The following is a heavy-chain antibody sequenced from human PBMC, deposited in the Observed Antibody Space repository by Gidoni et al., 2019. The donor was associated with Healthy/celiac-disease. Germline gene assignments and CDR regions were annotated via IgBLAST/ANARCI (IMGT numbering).Heavy chain of an antibody. CDR3: ARDILRYSSSYDGMDV. CDR1: GFTFSDYY. Sequence: QVQLVESGGGLVKPGGSLRLSCAASGFTFSDYYMSWIRQAPGKGLEWVSYISSSGSTIYYADSVKVRFTISRDNAKNSLYLQMNSLRAEDTAVYYCARDILRYSSSYDGMDVWGQGTTVTVSS. D-gene: IGHD6-6*01. J-gene: IGHJ6*02. V-gene: IGHV3-11*01. CDR2: ISSSGSTI.